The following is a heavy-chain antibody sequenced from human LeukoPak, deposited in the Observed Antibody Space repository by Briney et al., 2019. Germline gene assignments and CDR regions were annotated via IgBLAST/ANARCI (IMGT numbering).Heavy chain of an antibody. J-gene: IGHJ5*02. CDR2: IHYTGST. D-gene: IGHD5-18*01. Sequence: SETLPLTCAVSGGSISSISSNNWAWIRQPPGKGLELIAAIHYTGSTYYNPSFMSRVTISVDTSKNQFSLKLNSLTATDTAVYYCARLPTGYPDWFDTWGQGILVTVSS. CDR1: GGSISSISSNN. V-gene: IGHV4-39*01. CDR3: ARLPTGYPDWFDT.